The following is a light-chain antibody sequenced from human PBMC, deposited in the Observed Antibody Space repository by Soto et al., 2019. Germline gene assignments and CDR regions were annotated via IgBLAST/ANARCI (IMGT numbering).Light chain of an antibody. CDR3: QVWDSSTDHWV. J-gene: IGLJ3*02. Sequence: SYELTQPPSVSLAPGQTARISCGGNNIGSKSVHWYQQRPGQAPVLVVYDDSDRPSGIPERFSGSNSGNTATLNIRRVEAGDEADYCCQVWDSSTDHWVFGGGTKLTVL. CDR1: NIGSKS. V-gene: IGLV3-21*02. CDR2: DDS.